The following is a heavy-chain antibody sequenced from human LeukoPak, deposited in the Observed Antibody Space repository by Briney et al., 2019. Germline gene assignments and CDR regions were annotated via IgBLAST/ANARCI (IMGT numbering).Heavy chain of an antibody. J-gene: IGHJ5*02. CDR1: GGTFSSYA. CDR3: ARAQGGSYSLAIWFDP. CDR2: LIPIFGTA. V-gene: IGHV1-69*13. Sequence: ASVKVSCKASGGTFSSYAISWVRQAPGQGLEWMGGLIPIFGTANYAQKFQGRVTITADESTSTAYMELSSLRSEDTAVYYCARAQGGSYSLAIWFDPWGQGTLVTVSS. D-gene: IGHD1-26*01.